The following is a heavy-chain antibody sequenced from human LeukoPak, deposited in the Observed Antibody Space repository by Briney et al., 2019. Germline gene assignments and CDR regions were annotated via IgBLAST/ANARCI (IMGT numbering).Heavy chain of an antibody. CDR3: ARQTVWTDY. CDR1: GYTFTGYY. D-gene: IGHD3/OR15-3a*01. J-gene: IGHJ4*02. CDR2: INPNSGGT. Sequence: ASVKVSYRASGYTFTGYYMHWVRQAPGQGLEWMGWINPNSGGTNYAQKFQGRVTITRDTSISTAYLQWSSLKASDTAMYYCARQTVWTDYWGQGTLVTVSS. V-gene: IGHV1-2*02.